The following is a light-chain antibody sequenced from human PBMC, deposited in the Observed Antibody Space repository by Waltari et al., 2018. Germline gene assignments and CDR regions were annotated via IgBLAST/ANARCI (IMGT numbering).Light chain of an antibody. CDR2: WAS. V-gene: IGKV4-1*01. CDR3: QQYYSTPLT. Sequence: DIVMTQSPDSLPVSLGERATINCKSSQSVLYSSNNKNYLAWYQQKPGQPPKLLIYWASTRESGVPDRFSGSGSGTDFTLTISRLQAEDVAVYYCQQYYSTPLTFGGGTKVEIK. CDR1: QSVLYSSNNKNY. J-gene: IGKJ4*01.